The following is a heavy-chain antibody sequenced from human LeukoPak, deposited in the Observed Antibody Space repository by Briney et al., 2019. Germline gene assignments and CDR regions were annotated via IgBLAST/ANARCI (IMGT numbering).Heavy chain of an antibody. Sequence: ASVKVSCKASGGTFSSYAISWVRQAPGQGLEWMGGIIPIFGTANYAQKFQGRVTITTDESTSTAYMELSSLRSEDTAVYYCAAPVVGAFAFDVWGQGTMVTVSS. J-gene: IGHJ3*01. CDR1: GGTFSSYA. D-gene: IGHD1-26*01. CDR2: IIPIFGTA. V-gene: IGHV1-69*05. CDR3: AAPVVGAFAFDV.